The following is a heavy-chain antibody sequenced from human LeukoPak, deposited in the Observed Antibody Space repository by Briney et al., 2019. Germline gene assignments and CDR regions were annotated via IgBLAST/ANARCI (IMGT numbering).Heavy chain of an antibody. Sequence: GASVKVSCKASGYTFTGYYMHWVRQAPGQGLEWMGWINPNSGGTNYAQKFQGRVTMTRDTSISTAYMELSRLRSDDTAVYYCARERGYDFWSGYIDYWGQGTLVTVSS. CDR1: GYTFTGYY. CDR2: INPNSGGT. D-gene: IGHD3-3*01. V-gene: IGHV1-2*02. J-gene: IGHJ4*02. CDR3: ARERGYDFWSGYIDY.